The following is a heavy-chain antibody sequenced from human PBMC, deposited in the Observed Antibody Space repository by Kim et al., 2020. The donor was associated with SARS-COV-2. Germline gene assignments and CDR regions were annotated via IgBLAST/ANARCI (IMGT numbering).Heavy chain of an antibody. CDR3: ASGARGSYYSYYYYGMDV. Sequence: GGSLRLSCAASGFTFSSYEMNWVRQAPGKGLEWVSYISSSGSTIYYADSVKGRFTISRDNAKNSLYLQMNSLRAEDTAVYYCASGARGSYYSYYYYGMDVWGQGTTVTVSS. CDR2: ISSSGSTI. J-gene: IGHJ6*02. CDR1: GFTFSSYE. V-gene: IGHV3-48*03. D-gene: IGHD1-26*01.